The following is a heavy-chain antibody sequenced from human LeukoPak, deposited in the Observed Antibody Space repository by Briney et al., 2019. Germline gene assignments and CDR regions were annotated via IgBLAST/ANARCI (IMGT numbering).Heavy chain of an antibody. Sequence: ASVKVSCKASGYTFTSYGISWVRQAPGQGLEWMGWISAYNGNTNYAQKLQGRVTMTTDTSTSKAYMELRSLRSDDTAVYYCAREALGYTQSAIAFDPWGQGTLVTVSS. CDR2: ISAYNGNT. V-gene: IGHV1-18*01. CDR3: AREALGYTQSAIAFDP. J-gene: IGHJ5*02. D-gene: IGHD2-2*02. CDR1: GYTFTSYG.